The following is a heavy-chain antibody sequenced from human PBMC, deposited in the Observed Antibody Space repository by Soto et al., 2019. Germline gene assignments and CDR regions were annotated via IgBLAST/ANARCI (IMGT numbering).Heavy chain of an antibody. CDR3: ARTPDTVTENWFDP. CDR1: GGSISSSNW. CDR2: IYHSGST. Sequence: QVQLQESGPGLVKPSGTLSLTCAVSGGSISSSNWWSWVRQPPGKGLEWIGEIYHSGSTNYNPSLTSRITISVHKSKNQFSLKLSAVTAADTAVYYCARTPDTVTENWFDPWGQGTLVTVSS. D-gene: IGHD4-17*01. J-gene: IGHJ5*02. V-gene: IGHV4-4*02.